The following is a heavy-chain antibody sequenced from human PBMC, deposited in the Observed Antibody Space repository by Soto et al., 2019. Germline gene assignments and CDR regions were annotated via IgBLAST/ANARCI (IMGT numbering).Heavy chain of an antibody. CDR1: GGSFNSNY. D-gene: IGHD6-19*01. CDR3: LSARFDX. J-gene: IGHJ4*02. V-gene: IGHV4-34*01. CDR2: INHSGNT. Sequence: SETLSLTCAVSGGSFNSNYWTWVRQPPGKGLEWIGEINHSGNTNYNSSLESRVTISVDTSKNQFSLKLSSVTAADTAVYYCLSARFDXWGQGTLVTVSS.